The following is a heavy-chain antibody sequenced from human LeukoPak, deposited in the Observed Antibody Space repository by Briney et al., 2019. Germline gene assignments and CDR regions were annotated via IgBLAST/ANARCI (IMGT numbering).Heavy chain of an antibody. Sequence: GSLRLSCAASGFTFSSYSMNWVRQAPGKGLEWVSSISSSSSYIYYADSVKGRFTISRDNAKNSLYLQMNSLRAEDTAVYYCARDRHGSQTGTTSIDYWGQGTLVTVSS. CDR1: GFTFSSYS. CDR3: ARDRHGSQTGTTSIDY. D-gene: IGHD1-1*01. J-gene: IGHJ4*02. V-gene: IGHV3-21*01. CDR2: ISSSSSYI.